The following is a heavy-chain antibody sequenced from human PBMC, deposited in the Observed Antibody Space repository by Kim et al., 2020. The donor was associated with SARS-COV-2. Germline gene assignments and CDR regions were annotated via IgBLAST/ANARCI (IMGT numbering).Heavy chain of an antibody. CDR1: GYSFTSYW. CDR3: ARQSVSITMVRGVILGAKTPYFDY. D-gene: IGHD3-10*01. Sequence: GESLKISCKGSGYSFTSYWIGWVRQMPGKGLEWMGIIHPGDSDTRYSPSFQGQVTISADKSISTAYLQWSSLKASDTAMYYCARQSVSITMVRGVILGAKTPYFDYWGQGTLVTVSS. J-gene: IGHJ4*02. CDR2: IHPGDSDT. V-gene: IGHV5-51*01.